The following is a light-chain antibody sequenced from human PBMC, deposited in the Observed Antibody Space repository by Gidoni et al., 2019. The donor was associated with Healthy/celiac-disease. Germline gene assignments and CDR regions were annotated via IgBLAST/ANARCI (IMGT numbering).Light chain of an antibody. V-gene: IGLV1-40*01. CDR2: GNS. J-gene: IGLJ1*01. CDR1: SSTIGAGYD. CDR3: QSYDSSLSGYV. Sequence: QSVLTQPPSVSGDPGQRVTISCTGSSSTIGAGYDVHWYQQLPGTAPNLLSYGNSNRPSGVPDRFSGSKSGTSASLAITGLQAEDEADYYCQSYDSSLSGYVFGTGTKVTVL.